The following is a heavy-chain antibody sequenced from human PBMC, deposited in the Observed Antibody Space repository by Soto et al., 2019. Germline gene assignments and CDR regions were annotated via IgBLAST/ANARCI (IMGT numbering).Heavy chain of an antibody. J-gene: IGHJ6*02. Sequence: QPGGSLRLSCAASGFTFSSYGMHWVRQAPGKGLEWVAVISYDGSNKYYADSVKGRFTISRDNSKNTLYLQMNSLRAEDTAVYYCAKDQQTYVYYHYGMDVWGQGTTATVSS. CDR1: GFTFSSYG. D-gene: IGHD3-16*01. CDR2: ISYDGSNK. V-gene: IGHV3-30*18. CDR3: AKDQQTYVYYHYGMDV.